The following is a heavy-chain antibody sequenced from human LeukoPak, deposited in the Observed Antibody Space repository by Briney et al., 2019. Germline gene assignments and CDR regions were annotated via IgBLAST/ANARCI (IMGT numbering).Heavy chain of an antibody. CDR3: AVDLAAAGADAFDI. CDR2: ISSSSRYI. Sequence: GGSLRLSCTVSGFTFSSYSMNWVRQAPGKGLEWVSSISSSSRYIYYADSVKGRFTISRDNGKNSLYLQMNSLRAEDTAVYYCAVDLAAAGADAFDIWGQGTMVTVSS. D-gene: IGHD6-13*01. V-gene: IGHV3-21*06. J-gene: IGHJ3*02. CDR1: GFTFSSYS.